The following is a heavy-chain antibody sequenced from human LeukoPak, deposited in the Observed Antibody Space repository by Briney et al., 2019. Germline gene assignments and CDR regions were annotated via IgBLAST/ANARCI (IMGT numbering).Heavy chain of an antibody. J-gene: IGHJ5*02. Sequence: GSLRLSCAASGFTFSSYWMSWVRQPPGKGLEWIGEINHSGSTNYNPSLKSRVTISVDTSKNQFSLKLSSVTAADTAVYYCARHVGRSGSYYNARRYWFDPWGQGTLVTVSS. CDR2: INHSGST. CDR3: ARHVGRSGSYYNARRYWFDP. CDR1: GFTFSSYW. V-gene: IGHV4-34*01. D-gene: IGHD3-10*01.